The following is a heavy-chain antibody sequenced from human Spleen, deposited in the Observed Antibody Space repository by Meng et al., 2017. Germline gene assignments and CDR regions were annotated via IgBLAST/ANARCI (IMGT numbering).Heavy chain of an antibody. CDR2: IRSDGTET. Sequence: GESLKISCATSGFTFSSGVMSWVRQAPGKGLEWVSTIRSDGTETHYADSVKGRFTISRDNSKNTLYLQMNTLRADDTAIYRCLRGRDSSSFSPDLWGRGTQVTVSS. CDR3: LRGRDSSSFSPDL. D-gene: IGHD6-19*01. J-gene: IGHJ1*01. CDR1: GFTFSSGV. V-gene: IGHV3-23*01.